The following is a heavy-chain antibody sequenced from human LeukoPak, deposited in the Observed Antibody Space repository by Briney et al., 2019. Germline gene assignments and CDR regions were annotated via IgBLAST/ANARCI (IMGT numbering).Heavy chain of an antibody. CDR3: AKDIESGTIGWFDP. CDR1: GFILSSYA. Sequence: GGSLRRSCAASGFILSSYAMSWVRQAPGKGLEWVSSISGSRGTTYYADSVKGRFTISRDNSKNTLYLQVNSLRDEDTAVYYCAKDIESGTIGWFDPWGQGTLVTVSS. J-gene: IGHJ5*02. V-gene: IGHV3-23*01. D-gene: IGHD1-7*01. CDR2: ISGSRGTT.